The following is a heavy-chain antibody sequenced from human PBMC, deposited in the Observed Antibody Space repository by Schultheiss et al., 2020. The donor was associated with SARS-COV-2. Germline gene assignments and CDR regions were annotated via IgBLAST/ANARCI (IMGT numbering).Heavy chain of an antibody. Sequence: GESLKISCKCSGYSFTSYWIGWVRQMPGKGLEWMGIIYPGDSDTRYSPSFQGQVTISVDKSNTTAYLQWSSLKASGTAVYYCARLWPTTPPDYWGQGTLVTVSS. CDR2: IYPGDSDT. CDR1: GYSFTSYW. V-gene: IGHV5-51*01. D-gene: IGHD1-26*01. CDR3: ARLWPTTPPDY. J-gene: IGHJ4*02.